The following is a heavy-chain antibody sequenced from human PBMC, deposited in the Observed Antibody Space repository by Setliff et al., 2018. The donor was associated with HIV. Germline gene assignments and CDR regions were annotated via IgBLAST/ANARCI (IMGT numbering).Heavy chain of an antibody. CDR2: IYYSGST. V-gene: IGHV4-39*01. CDR1: AGSIGSSTYY. Sequence: SETLSLTCTVSAGSIGSSTYYWAWIRQPPGKGLEWIGTIYYSGSTYYNPSLRSRATISVDTSKNQFSPKLSSVTAADTAMYYCIIAYSSGWLSPMGFDSWGQGTLVTVSS. J-gene: IGHJ4*02. CDR3: IIAYSSGWLSPMGFDS. D-gene: IGHD6-19*01.